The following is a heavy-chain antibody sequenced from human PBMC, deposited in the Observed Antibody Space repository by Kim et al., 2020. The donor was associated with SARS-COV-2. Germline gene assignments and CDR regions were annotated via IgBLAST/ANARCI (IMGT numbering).Heavy chain of an antibody. CDR2: INPNIGNT. CDR1: GYTFTNYD. CDR3: ARVPRHEGGWRLNYLSGLDV. D-gene: IGHD1-26*01. J-gene: IGHJ6*02. V-gene: IGHV1-8*01. Sequence: ASVKVSCKASGYTFTNYDINWVRQAPGQGLEWMGWINPNIGNTGSAQKFQGRVSMTRITSIDTAFMVLTSLTSEDTAVYYCARVPRHEGGWRLNYLSGLDVWGQGTTVTVS.